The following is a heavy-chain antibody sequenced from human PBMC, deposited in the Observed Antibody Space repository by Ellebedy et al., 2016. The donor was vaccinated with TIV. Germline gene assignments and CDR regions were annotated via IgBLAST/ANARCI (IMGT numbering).Heavy chain of an antibody. J-gene: IGHJ5*02. Sequence: SETLSLTCTVSGVSMSSFYCSWIRQSAEKGLEWIGRIHSDGSSNYNPSLKSRVTMSVDTSKNHFSLKLSSVTAADTAVYYCARGGEQWPTSPWGPGTLVTVSS. V-gene: IGHV4-4*07. D-gene: IGHD6-19*01. CDR1: GVSMSSFY. CDR2: IHSDGSS. CDR3: ARGGEQWPTSP.